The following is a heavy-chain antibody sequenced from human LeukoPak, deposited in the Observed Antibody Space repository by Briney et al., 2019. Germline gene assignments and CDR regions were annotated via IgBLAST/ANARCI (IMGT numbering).Heavy chain of an antibody. D-gene: IGHD2-8*01. CDR2: IKQDGSEK. CDR1: GLTFGNAS. Sequence: GGSLRLSCAVSGLTFGNASMSWVRQAPGKGLEWVANIKQDGSEKYYVDSVKGRFTISRDNAKNSLYLQMNSLRAEDTAVYYCASNGYYYYYMDVWGKGTTVTVSS. V-gene: IGHV3-7*01. CDR3: ASNGYYYYYMDV. J-gene: IGHJ6*03.